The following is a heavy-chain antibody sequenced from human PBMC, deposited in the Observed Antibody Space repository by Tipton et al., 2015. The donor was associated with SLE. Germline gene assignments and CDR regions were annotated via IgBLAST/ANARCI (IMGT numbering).Heavy chain of an antibody. CDR3: ARDRHDWFDP. CDR2: IYTSAST. J-gene: IGHJ5*02. CDR1: GGSISGYY. V-gene: IGHV4-4*07. Sequence: TLSLTCTVSGGSISGYYWSWVRQPAGKGLEWIGRIYTSASTIYNPSLKSRVTLSSDTSKNQFSLRVRSVTAADTAVYYCARDRHDWFDPWGQGTLVTVSS.